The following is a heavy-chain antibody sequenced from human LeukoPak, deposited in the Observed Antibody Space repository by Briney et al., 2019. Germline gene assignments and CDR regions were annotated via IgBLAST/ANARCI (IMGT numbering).Heavy chain of an antibody. CDR1: GFTFSSYG. J-gene: IGHJ6*02. D-gene: IGHD2-21*01. Sequence: PGGSLRLSCAASGFTFSSYGMHWVRQAPGKWLEWVSMIYAGGSTYYADSVKGRFTISRDNSKNTLYLQMSSLRAEDTAVYYCASGLYGMDVWGQGTTVTVSS. CDR2: IYAGGST. CDR3: ASGLYGMDV. V-gene: IGHV3-66*01.